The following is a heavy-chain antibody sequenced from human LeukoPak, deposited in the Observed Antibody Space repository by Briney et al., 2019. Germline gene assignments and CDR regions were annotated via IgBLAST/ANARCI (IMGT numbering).Heavy chain of an antibody. V-gene: IGHV1-18*01. J-gene: IGHJ6*02. CDR1: GYTFTSYG. CDR3: ARDAATVVIPRGYYYYGMDV. Sequence: GASVKVSCKASGYTFTSYGISWVRQAPGQRLEWMGWISAYNGNTNYAQKLQGRVTMTTDTSTSTAYMELRSLRSDDTAVYYCARDAATVVIPRGYYYYGMDVWGQGTTVTVSS. CDR2: ISAYNGNT. D-gene: IGHD4-23*01.